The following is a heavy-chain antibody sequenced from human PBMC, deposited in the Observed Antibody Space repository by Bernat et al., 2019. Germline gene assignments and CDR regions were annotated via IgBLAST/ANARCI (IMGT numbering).Heavy chain of an antibody. CDR2: ISSSSSYI. V-gene: IGHV3-21*01. CDR3: ARDADPDYSNDNWFDP. CDR1: KFTFSSYN. D-gene: IGHD4-11*01. J-gene: IGHJ5*02. Sequence: EVHLVESGGGLVQPGGSLRLSCVASKFTFSSYNMNWVRQAPGKGLEWVSSISSSSSYIYYADSVKGRFTISRDNAKNSLYLQMNSLRAEDTAVYYCARDADPDYSNDNWFDPWGQGTLVTVSS.